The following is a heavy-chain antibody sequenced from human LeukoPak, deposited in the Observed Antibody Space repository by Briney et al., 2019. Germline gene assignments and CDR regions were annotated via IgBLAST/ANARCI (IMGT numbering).Heavy chain of an antibody. Sequence: GESLKISCKGSGYSFTSYWIAWVRQMPGKGLEWVGVIYPGDSQTIYSPSFRGQVTISADKSISIAYLRWDSLRASDTAIYFCARRPVPGSGEGPAYYLDYWGQGTLVTVSS. CDR2: IYPGDSQT. CDR1: GYSFTSYW. D-gene: IGHD2-2*01. V-gene: IGHV5-51*01. J-gene: IGHJ4*02. CDR3: ARRPVPGSGEGPAYYLDY.